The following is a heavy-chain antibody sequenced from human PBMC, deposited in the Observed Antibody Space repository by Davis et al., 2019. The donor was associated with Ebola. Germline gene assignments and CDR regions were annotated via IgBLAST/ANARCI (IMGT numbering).Heavy chain of an antibody. CDR2: ITSSGGTT. D-gene: IGHD4-17*01. Sequence: GGSLRLSCAASGFTFSSYAMTWVRQAPGKGLEWVSAITSSGGTTYYADSVKGRFTISRDNAKNSLYLQMNSLRDEDTAVYYCAKRTILRDWGQGTLVTVSS. CDR3: AKRTILRD. CDR1: GFTFSSYA. J-gene: IGHJ4*02. V-gene: IGHV3-23*01.